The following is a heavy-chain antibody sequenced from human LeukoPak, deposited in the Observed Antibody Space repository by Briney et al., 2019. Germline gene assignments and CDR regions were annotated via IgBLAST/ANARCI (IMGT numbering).Heavy chain of an antibody. Sequence: SVMVSCKASGGTFSSYAISWVRQAPGQGLEWMGGIIPIFGTANYAQKFQGRVTITADESTSTAYMELSSLRSEDTAVYYCARPDEDRGYSYGYNYWGQGTLVTVSS. J-gene: IGHJ4*02. CDR3: ARPDEDRGYSYGYNY. CDR1: GGTFSSYA. D-gene: IGHD5-18*01. CDR2: IIPIFGTA. V-gene: IGHV1-69*01.